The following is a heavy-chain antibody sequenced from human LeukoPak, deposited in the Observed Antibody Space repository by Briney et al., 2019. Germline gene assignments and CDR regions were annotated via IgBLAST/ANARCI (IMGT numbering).Heavy chain of an antibody. V-gene: IGHV4-4*02. Sequence: PSETLSLTCAVSGGSIRRSNWWSWVRQPPGKGLQWIGEISYSGSINDNLSLKSRVTISIDKSKNQFSLKLSSVTAADTAVYYCARGAVRGIFDYWGQGTLVTVSS. CDR1: GGSIRRSNW. CDR3: ARGAVRGIFDY. D-gene: IGHD3-10*01. J-gene: IGHJ4*02. CDR2: ISYSGSI.